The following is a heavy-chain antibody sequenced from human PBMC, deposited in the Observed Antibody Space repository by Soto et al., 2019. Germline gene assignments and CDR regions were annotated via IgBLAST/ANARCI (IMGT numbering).Heavy chain of an antibody. D-gene: IGHD4-4*01. CDR3: ARPLTTVTPHYYYYGMDV. CDR2: ISYDGSNK. Sequence: QVQLVESGGGVVQPGRSLRLSCAASGFTFSSYGMHWVRQAPGKGLEWVAVISYDGSNKYYADSVKGRFTISRDNSKNTLYLQMNSLRAEDTAVYYCARPLTTVTPHYYYYGMDVWGLGTTVTVSS. CDR1: GFTFSSYG. V-gene: IGHV3-30*03. J-gene: IGHJ6*02.